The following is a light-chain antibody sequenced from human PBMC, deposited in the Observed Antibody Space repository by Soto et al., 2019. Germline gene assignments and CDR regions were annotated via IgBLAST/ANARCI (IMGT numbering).Light chain of an antibody. Sequence: QSALTQPASVSGSPGQSITISCTGTSSDVGGYNYVSWYQHHPGKAPKLIIYDDSNPPSGISYCCSGSRSGNTASLTSSRLRAEDESYYYCTACTRSSTGIFGGGTKLTVL. CDR1: SSDVGGYNY. CDR3: TACTRSSTGI. CDR2: DDS. J-gene: IGLJ2*01. V-gene: IGLV2-14*03.